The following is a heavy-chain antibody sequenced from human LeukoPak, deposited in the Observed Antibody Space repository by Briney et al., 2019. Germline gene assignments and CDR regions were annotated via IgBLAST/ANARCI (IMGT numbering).Heavy chain of an antibody. J-gene: IGHJ6*02. CDR1: GFTFSGYW. D-gene: IGHD2-2*01. V-gene: IGHV3-7*01. Sequence: GGSLRLSCAASGFTFSGYWMSWVRQAPGKGLEWVANIKQDGSEKYYVDSVKGRFTISRDNAKNSLYLQMNGLRAEGTAVYYCARVRCSSTSCSLYYYYGMDVWGQGTTVTVSS. CDR2: IKQDGSEK. CDR3: ARVRCSSTSCSLYYYYGMDV.